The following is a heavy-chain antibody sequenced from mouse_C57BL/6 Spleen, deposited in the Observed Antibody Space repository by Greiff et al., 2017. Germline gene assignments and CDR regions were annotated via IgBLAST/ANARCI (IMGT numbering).Heavy chain of an antibody. D-gene: IGHD3-2*02. CDR1: GYTFTSYW. V-gene: IGHV1-55*01. J-gene: IGHJ3*01. CDR2: IYPGSGST. Sequence: QVQLQQPGAELVKPGASVKMSCKASGYTFTSYWITWVKQRPGQGLEWIGDIYPGSGSTNYNEKSKSKATLTVDTSSSTAYMQRSSLTSEDSAVYDGARGRQVRPAWFAYWGQGTLVTVSA. CDR3: ARGRQVRPAWFAY.